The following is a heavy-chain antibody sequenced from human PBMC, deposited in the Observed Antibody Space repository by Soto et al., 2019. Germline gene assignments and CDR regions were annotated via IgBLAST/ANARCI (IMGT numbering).Heavy chain of an antibody. CDR2: INTYTGNA. V-gene: IGHV1-18*01. J-gene: IGHJ6*02. CDR3: ARDHYYGSGKNGMDV. CDR1: GYTFTSYT. Sequence: ASVKVSCKASGYTFTSYTITWVRQAPGQGLEWVGWINTYTGNANYAQKLQVRVTMTTDTSTSTAYMELRSLRSDDTAVYYCARDHYYGSGKNGMDVWGQGTTVTVSS. D-gene: IGHD3-10*01.